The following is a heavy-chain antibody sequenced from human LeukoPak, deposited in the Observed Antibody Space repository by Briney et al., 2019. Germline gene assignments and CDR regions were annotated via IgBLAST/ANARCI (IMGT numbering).Heavy chain of an antibody. J-gene: IGHJ4*02. CDR1: GFTFSDYY. D-gene: IGHD2-2*02. CDR2: ISSSGSTI. CDR3: ARDRLSCSSTICYKSFYDY. Sequence: GGSLRLSCAASGFTFSDYYMSWIRQAPGKGLEWVSYISSSGSTIYYADSVKGRFTISRDNAKNSLYLQMNSLRAEDTAVYYCARDRLSCSSTICYKSFYDYWGQGTLVTVSS. V-gene: IGHV3-11*04.